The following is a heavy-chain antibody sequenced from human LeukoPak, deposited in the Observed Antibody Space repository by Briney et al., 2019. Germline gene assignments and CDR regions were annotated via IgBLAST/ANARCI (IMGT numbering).Heavy chain of an antibody. Sequence: ESGPTLVKPTQTLTLTYTFSGFSLSTSGVGVGWIRQPPGKALEWLALIYWNDDKRYSPSLKSRLTITKDTSKNQVVLTMTNMDPVDTATYYCAHTEKRYCSGGSCSSGELYDAFDIWGQGTMVTVSS. V-gene: IGHV2-5*01. D-gene: IGHD2-15*01. CDR2: IYWNDDK. J-gene: IGHJ3*02. CDR3: AHTEKRYCSGGSCSSGELYDAFDI. CDR1: GFSLSTSGVG.